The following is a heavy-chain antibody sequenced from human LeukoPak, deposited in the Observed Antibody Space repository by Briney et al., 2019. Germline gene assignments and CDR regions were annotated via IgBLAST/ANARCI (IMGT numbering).Heavy chain of an antibody. V-gene: IGHV4-34*01. CDR2: INHSGYT. CDR3: ARDNGYSYGIDY. CDR1: GGSFSGYY. Sequence: PSETLSLTCAVFGGSFSGYYWSWIRQPPGKGLEWIGEINHSGYTNYNPSLKSRVTISVDTSKNHFSLKLSSVTAADTAVYYCARDNGYSYGIDYWGQGRLVTVSS. D-gene: IGHD5-18*01. J-gene: IGHJ4*02.